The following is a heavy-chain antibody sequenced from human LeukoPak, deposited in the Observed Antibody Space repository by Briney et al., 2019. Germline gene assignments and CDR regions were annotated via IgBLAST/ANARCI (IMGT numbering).Heavy chain of an antibody. CDR2: INTNTGNP. V-gene: IGHV7-4-1*02. J-gene: IGHJ6*02. Sequence: ASVKVSCKASGYTFTSYAMNWVRQAPGQGLEWMGWINTNTGNPTYAQGFTGRFVFSLDTSVSTAYLQISSLKAEDTAVYYCARVEGWGQAVAGRWFYGMDVWGQGTTVTVSS. D-gene: IGHD6-19*01. CDR1: GYTFTSYA. CDR3: ARVEGWGQAVAGRWFYGMDV.